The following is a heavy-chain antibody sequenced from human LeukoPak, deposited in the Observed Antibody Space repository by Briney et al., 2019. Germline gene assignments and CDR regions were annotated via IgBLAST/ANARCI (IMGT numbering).Heavy chain of an antibody. V-gene: IGHV3-21*01. CDR3: ASLRGAIAVAGTPYYYAMDV. CDR2: VSTSSSYI. CDR1: GITLSSYS. D-gene: IGHD6-19*01. J-gene: IGHJ6*02. Sequence: PGGSLRLSCAASGITLSSYSMNWVRQAPGKGLEWVSSVSTSSSYIYYADSVKGRFTISRDNAKNSLYLQMNSLRAEDTAVYYCASLRGAIAVAGTPYYYAMDVWGQGTTVTVSS.